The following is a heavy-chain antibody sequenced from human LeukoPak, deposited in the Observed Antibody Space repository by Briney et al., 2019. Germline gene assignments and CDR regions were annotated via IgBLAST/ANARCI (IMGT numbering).Heavy chain of an antibody. D-gene: IGHD6-19*01. V-gene: IGHV3-66*01. J-gene: IGHJ4*02. CDR3: ARSYRYSSGSRFSHFDY. Sequence: PGGSLRLSCAASGFTVSSSYMSWVRQAPGQGLEWVSIIYSGGSTYYADSVKGRFTISRDNSKNTLYLQMGSLRAEDMAVYYCARSYRYSSGSRFSHFDYWGQGTLVTISS. CDR2: IYSGGST. CDR1: GFTVSSSY.